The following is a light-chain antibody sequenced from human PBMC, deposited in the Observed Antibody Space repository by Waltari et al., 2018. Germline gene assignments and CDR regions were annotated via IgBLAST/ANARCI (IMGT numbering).Light chain of an antibody. Sequence: QAVLTQPSSLSESPGASASLTCTLRSAINVGTYRIYWYQQKPGSPPQYPLRYKSDSDKQQGSGVPSRFSGSKDASANAGILLISGLQSEDEADYYCMIWHSSAVVFGGGTKLTVL. CDR3: MIWHSSAVV. J-gene: IGLJ2*01. V-gene: IGLV5-45*02. CDR1: SAINVGTYR. CDR2: YKSDSDK.